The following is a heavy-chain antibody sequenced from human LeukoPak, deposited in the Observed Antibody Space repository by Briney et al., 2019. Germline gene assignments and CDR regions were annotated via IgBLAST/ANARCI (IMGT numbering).Heavy chain of an antibody. CDR1: GLTLCSYE. D-gene: IGHD3-9*01. V-gene: IGHV3-48*03. CDR3: ASDDWDLDY. Sequence: GGSLRLSCAASGLTLCSYEMKCVRRAAGEGVEWGSYISRSGRKIYYRDSVKGRFTISRNNAKNPMYLQMNSLRAEDTAVYYCASDDWDLDYWGQGTLVTVSS. J-gene: IGHJ4*02. CDR2: ISRSGRKI.